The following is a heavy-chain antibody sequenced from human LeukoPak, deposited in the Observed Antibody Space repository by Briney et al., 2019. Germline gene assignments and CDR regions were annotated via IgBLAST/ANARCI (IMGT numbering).Heavy chain of an antibody. V-gene: IGHV4-4*07. CDR1: GGSISSYY. J-gene: IGHJ4*02. D-gene: IGHD6-13*01. CDR3: ARVIDVAAAGYFDS. CDR2: IFRIGSS. Sequence: PSETLSLTCTVSGGSISSYYWSWIRQPAGKGLEWIGTIFRIGSSYFNPSLKSRVTISVDTSKNQFSLKLSSVTAADTALYYCARVIDVAAAGYFDSWGQGTQVTVSS.